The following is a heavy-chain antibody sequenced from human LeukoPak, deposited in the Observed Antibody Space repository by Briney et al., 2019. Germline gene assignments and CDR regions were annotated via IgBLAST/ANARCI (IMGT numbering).Heavy chain of an antibody. CDR3: ARGGGDIVVVVAAELDY. CDR2: IWYDGSNK. Sequence: PGGSLRLSCAASGFTFSSYGMHWVRQAPGKGLEWVAVIWYDGSNKYYADPVKGRFTISRDNSKNTLYLQMNSLRAEDTAVYYCARGGGDIVVVVAAELDYWGQGTLVTVSS. CDR1: GFTFSSYG. J-gene: IGHJ4*02. V-gene: IGHV3-33*01. D-gene: IGHD2-15*01.